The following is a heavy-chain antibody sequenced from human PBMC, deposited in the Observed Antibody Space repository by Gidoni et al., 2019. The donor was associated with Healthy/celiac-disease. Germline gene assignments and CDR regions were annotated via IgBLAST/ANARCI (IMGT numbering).Heavy chain of an antibody. CDR1: GGSISRYY. V-gene: IGHV4-59*01. CDR3: ARGGYCSGGSCYSGVDY. CDR2: IYYSGST. D-gene: IGHD2-15*01. Sequence: QVQLQESGPGLVKPSETLSLTCTVSGGSISRYYWSWIRQPPGKGLEWIGYIYYSGSTNYNPSLKSRVTISVDTSKNQFSLKLSSVTAADTAVYYCARGGYCSGGSCYSGVDYWGQGTLVTVSS. J-gene: IGHJ4*02.